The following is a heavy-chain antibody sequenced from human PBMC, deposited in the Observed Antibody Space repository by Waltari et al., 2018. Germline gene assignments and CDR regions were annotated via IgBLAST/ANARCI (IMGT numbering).Heavy chain of an antibody. J-gene: IGHJ3*02. Sequence: EVQLVQSGAEVKKPGESLTMSCKGSGYTFTSNWIGWVRQMPGKGLEWMGIIYPGDSDTRYSPSFEGQVSISVDKSNSTAYLQWSSLKASDTAIYYCARRKRGEIIRAFDIWGQGTMVTVSS. CDR3: ARRKRGEIIRAFDI. D-gene: IGHD2-21*01. CDR1: GYTFTSNW. CDR2: IYPGDSDT. V-gene: IGHV5-51*01.